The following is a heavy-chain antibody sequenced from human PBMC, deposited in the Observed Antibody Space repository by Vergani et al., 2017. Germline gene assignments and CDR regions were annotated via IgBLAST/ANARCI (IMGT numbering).Heavy chain of an antibody. CDR2: IYSGDST. CDR1: GFTVSSNY. V-gene: IGHV3-53*01. J-gene: IGHJ6*03. Sequence: EVQLVESGGGLIQPGGSLRLSCAASGFTVSSNYMSWVRQAPGKGLEWVSVIYSGDSTYYADSVKGRFTISSDNSKNTLYLQMNSLRAEDTAVYYCARDRASSGILTGYYDGSYYYYXMDVWGKGTTVTVSS. CDR3: ARDRASSGILTGYYDGSYYYYXMDV. D-gene: IGHD3-9*01.